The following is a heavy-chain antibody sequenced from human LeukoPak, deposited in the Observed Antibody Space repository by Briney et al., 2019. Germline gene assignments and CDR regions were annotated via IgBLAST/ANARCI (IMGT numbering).Heavy chain of an antibody. J-gene: IGHJ5*02. D-gene: IGHD3-9*01. CDR2: IIPIFGIA. Sequence: SVRVSCKASGGTFSSYAISWVRQAPGQGLEWMGRIIPIFGIANYAQKFQGRVTITADKSTSTAYMELRSLRSDDTAVYYCARGMPVLRYFDWLLEYNWFDPWGQGTLVTVSS. CDR1: GGTFSSYA. V-gene: IGHV1-69*04. CDR3: ARGMPVLRYFDWLLEYNWFDP.